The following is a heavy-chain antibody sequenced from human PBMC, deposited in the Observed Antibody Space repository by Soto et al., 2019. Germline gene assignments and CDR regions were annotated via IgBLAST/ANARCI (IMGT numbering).Heavy chain of an antibody. Sequence: PDTLSLTCAVYGGSFSGYYWSWILQPPGKGLEWIGEINHSGSTNYNPSLKSRVTISVDTSKNQFSLKLSSVTAADTAVYYCARERGVLLRLGAKSWFDPWGQGTLVTVSS. D-gene: IGHD3-16*01. J-gene: IGHJ5*02. CDR1: GGSFSGYY. CDR2: INHSGST. V-gene: IGHV4-34*01. CDR3: ARERGVLLRLGAKSWFDP.